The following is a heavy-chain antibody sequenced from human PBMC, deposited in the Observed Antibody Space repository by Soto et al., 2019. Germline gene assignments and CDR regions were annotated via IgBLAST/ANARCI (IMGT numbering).Heavy chain of an antibody. CDR3: ARSGYSYGYHVY. J-gene: IGHJ4*02. CDR2: IYYSGRT. D-gene: IGHD5-18*01. Sequence: SETLSLTCTVSGGSISSSSYYWGWILQPPGKGLEWIGSIYYSGRTYYNPSLKSRVTISVDTSKKQLFLKLSSVTAADTAVYYCARSGYSYGYHVYWGQGTLVTVSS. CDR1: GGSISSSSYY. V-gene: IGHV4-39*01.